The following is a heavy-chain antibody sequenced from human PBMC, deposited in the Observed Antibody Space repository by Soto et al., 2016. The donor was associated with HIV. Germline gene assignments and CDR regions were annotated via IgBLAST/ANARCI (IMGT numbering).Heavy chain of an antibody. J-gene: IGHJ6*02. CDR3: ARDRGYYYGSGSSKAVYYDGMDV. Sequence: EVQLVESGGGVVRPGGSLGLSCAASGFTFDDYGMSWVRQAPGKGLEWVSGINWNGGSTTYADSVKGRFTISRDNAENFLYLQMNSLRAEDTALYYCARDRGYYYGSGSSKAVYYDGMDVWGQGTTVTVSS. CDR2: INWNGGST. CDR1: GFTFDDYG. D-gene: IGHD3-10*01. V-gene: IGHV3-20*04.